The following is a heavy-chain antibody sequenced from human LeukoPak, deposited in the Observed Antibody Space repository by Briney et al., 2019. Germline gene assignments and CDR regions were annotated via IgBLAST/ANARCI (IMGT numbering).Heavy chain of an antibody. Sequence: SETLSLTCTVSGGSISSGGYYWSWIRQHPGKGLERIVYSYYSGRTYYNPSLKSRVTISVDTSKNQFSLKLSSVTAADTAVYYCARAHYDILTDYMYYFDYWGQGTLATVSS. CDR1: GGSISSGGYY. V-gene: IGHV4-31*03. CDR2: SYYSGRT. J-gene: IGHJ4*02. CDR3: ARAHYDILTDYMYYFDY. D-gene: IGHD3-9*01.